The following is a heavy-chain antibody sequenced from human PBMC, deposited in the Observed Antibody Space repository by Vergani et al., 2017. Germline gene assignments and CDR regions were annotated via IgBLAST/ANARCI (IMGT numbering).Heavy chain of an antibody. CDR2: MNPNSGNK. CDR1: GYTFTSYD. D-gene: IGHD3-10*01. CDR3: ARGLSVLLWFGELAGWFDP. V-gene: IGHV1-8*01. J-gene: IGHJ5*02. Sequence: QVQLVQSGAEVKKPGASVKVSCKASGYTFTSYDINWVRQATGQGLEWMGWMNPNSGNKGYAQKFQGRVTMTRNTSISTAYMELSSLRSEDTAVYYCARGLSVLLWFGELAGWFDPWGQGTLVTVSS.